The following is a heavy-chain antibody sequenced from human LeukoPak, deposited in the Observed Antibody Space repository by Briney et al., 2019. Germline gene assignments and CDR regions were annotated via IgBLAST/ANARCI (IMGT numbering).Heavy chain of an antibody. V-gene: IGHV3-21*01. CDR2: ISSSSSYI. J-gene: IGHJ6*04. CDR3: VELGITMIGGV. Sequence: GGSLRLSCAASGFTFSVYSMNWVRQAPGKGLEWVSSISSSSSYIYYADSVKGRFTISRDNAKNSLYLQMNSLRAEDTAVYYCVELGITMIGGVWGKGTTVTISS. CDR1: GFTFSVYS. D-gene: IGHD3-10*02.